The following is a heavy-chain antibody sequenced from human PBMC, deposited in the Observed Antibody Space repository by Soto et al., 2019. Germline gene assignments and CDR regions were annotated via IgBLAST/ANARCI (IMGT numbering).Heavy chain of an antibody. Sequence: ASVKVSCKASGGTFSSYTISWVRQAPGQGLEWMGRIIPILGIANYAQKFQGRVTITADKSTSTAYMELSSLRSEDTAVYYCARGGSYYYYMDVWGKGTTVTVSS. V-gene: IGHV1-69*02. CDR1: GGTFSSYT. CDR2: IIPILGIA. CDR3: ARGGSYYYYMDV. D-gene: IGHD3-16*01. J-gene: IGHJ6*03.